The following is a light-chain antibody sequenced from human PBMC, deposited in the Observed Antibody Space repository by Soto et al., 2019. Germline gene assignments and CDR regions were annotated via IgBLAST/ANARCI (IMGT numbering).Light chain of an antibody. Sequence: DIQMTQSPFTLSASVGDRVTITCRASQSITNRLAWHQQKPGKAPKVLIYDASSLKSGVPSRFSGSGSGTEFTLTISSLQPDDFETYYCQQYNSYPWTLGQGTKVDIK. CDR1: QSITNR. J-gene: IGKJ1*01. CDR2: DAS. V-gene: IGKV1-5*01. CDR3: QQYNSYPWT.